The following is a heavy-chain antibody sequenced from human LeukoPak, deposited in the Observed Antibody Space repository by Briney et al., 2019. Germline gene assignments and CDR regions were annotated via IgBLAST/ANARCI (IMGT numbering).Heavy chain of an antibody. CDR1: GGSFSGYY. V-gene: IGHV4-34*01. J-gene: IGHJ5*02. CDR3: ARGGGIAAAGTGT. CDR2: INHSGST. D-gene: IGHD6-13*01. Sequence: SETLSLTCAVYGGSFSGYYWSWIRQPPGKGLEWIGEINHSGSTNYNPSLKSRVTISVDTSKNQFSLKLSSVIAADTAVYYCARGGGIAAAGTGTWGQGTLVTVSS.